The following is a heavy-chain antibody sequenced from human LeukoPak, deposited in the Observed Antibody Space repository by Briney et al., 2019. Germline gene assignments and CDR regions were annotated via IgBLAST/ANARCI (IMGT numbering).Heavy chain of an antibody. CDR3: ARDWRGTDPSYYMDV. D-gene: IGHD1-1*01. J-gene: IGHJ6*03. V-gene: IGHV4-4*07. CDR2: IYTSGST. CDR1: GGSISSYY. Sequence: PSETLSLTCTVSGGSISSYYWSWIRQPAGKGLEWIGRIYTSGSTNYNPSLKSRVTMSVDTSKNQFSLKLSSVTAADTAVYYYARDWRGTDPSYYMDVWGKGTTVTVSS.